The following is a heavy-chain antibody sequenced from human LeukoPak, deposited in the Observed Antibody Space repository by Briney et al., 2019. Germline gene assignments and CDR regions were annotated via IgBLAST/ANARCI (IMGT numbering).Heavy chain of an antibody. V-gene: IGHV2-5*01. D-gene: IGHD6-13*01. Sequence: SGPTLVKPTQTLTLTCTFSGFSLSTSGVGVGWIRQPPGKALEWLALIYWNDDKRYSPSLNSSLTITRDTSKNQVVLTMTNMDPVDTATYYCAHSRSFTAAGAPFGFWGRGTLVTVSS. CDR3: AHSRSFTAAGAPFGF. J-gene: IGHJ2*01. CDR2: IYWNDDK. CDR1: GFSLSTSGVG.